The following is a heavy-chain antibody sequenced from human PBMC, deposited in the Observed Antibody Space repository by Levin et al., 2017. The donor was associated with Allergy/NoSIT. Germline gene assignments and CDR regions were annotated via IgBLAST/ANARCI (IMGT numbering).Heavy chain of an antibody. J-gene: IGHJ4*02. CDR3: SFRDSSHDF. CDR1: GVTFNNYL. V-gene: IGHV1-69*13. D-gene: IGHD3/OR15-3a*01. CDR2: ITPLFGTA. Sequence: ASVKVSCKASGVTFNNYLITWVRQAPGQGLQWVGGITPLFGTANSAQKFQGRVTITADESTRTAYMELHSLTSEDTAVYYCSFRDSSHDFWGQGTRVTVSS.